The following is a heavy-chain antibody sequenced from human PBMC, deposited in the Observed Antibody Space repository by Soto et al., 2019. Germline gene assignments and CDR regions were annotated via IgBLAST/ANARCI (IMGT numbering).Heavy chain of an antibody. J-gene: IGHJ6*02. D-gene: IGHD5-18*01. CDR2: IYYSGST. CDR3: ARVTDTAAVEYYYGMDV. Sequence: QLQLQESGPGLVKPSETLSLTCTVSGGSISSSSYYWGWIRQPPGKGLEWIGSIYYSGSTYYNPSLKSRVTISVDTSKNQFSLKLSSVTAADTAVYYCARVTDTAAVEYYYGMDVWGQGTTVTVSS. CDR1: GGSISSSSYY. V-gene: IGHV4-39*01.